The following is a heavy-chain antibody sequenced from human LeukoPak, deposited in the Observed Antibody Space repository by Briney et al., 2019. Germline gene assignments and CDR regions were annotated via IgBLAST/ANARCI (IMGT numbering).Heavy chain of an antibody. CDR2: ISKDGSAT. V-gene: IGHV3-74*01. D-gene: IGHD7-27*01. CDR1: GFTFSTSW. Sequence: EGSLRLSCAASGFTFSTSWMHWVRQTPGKGPVWVSRISKDGSATNYAGSVKGRFTISRDNAKNTLDLQMNSLRVDDTALYYCVRELGAPGYLQHWGQGILVTVSS. J-gene: IGHJ1*01. CDR3: VRELGAPGYLQH.